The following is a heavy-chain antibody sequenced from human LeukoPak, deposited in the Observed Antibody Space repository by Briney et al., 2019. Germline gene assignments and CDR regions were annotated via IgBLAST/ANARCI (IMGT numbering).Heavy chain of an antibody. J-gene: IGHJ4*02. CDR3: ARDSGWYSFDY. D-gene: IGHD6-19*01. Sequence: ASVTVSCKASEYTFTGYYMHWVRQAPGQGLEWMGWINPDSGGTDYAQNFQGRVTMTRDTSISTAYMELSRLRSDDTAVYYCARDSGWYSFDYWGQGTLVTVSS. CDR1: EYTFTGYY. V-gene: IGHV1-2*02. CDR2: INPDSGGT.